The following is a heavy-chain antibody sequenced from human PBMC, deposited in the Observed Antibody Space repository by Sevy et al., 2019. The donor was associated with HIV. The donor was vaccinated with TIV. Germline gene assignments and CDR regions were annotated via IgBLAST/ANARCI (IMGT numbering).Heavy chain of an antibody. D-gene: IGHD2-8*01. J-gene: IGHJ5*02. CDR1: GFTLSSYW. CDR2: IKQDGSEK. Sequence: GGSLRLSCAASGFTLSSYWMSWVRQAPGKGLEWVANIKQDGSEKYYVDSVKGRFTISRDNAKNSLYLQMNSLRVEDTAVYYCASPGTKGFDPWGQGTLVTVSS. V-gene: IGHV3-7*03. CDR3: ASPGTKGFDP.